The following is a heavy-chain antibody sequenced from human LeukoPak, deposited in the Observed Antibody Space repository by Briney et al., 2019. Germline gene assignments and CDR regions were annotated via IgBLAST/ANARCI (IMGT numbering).Heavy chain of an antibody. D-gene: IGHD5-18*01. V-gene: IGHV4-34*01. J-gene: IGHJ6*03. CDR3: ARVGGYSYGFVYYYMDV. CDR2: INHSGST. CDR1: GGSISGYY. Sequence: PSETLSLTCTVSGGSISGYYWSWIRQPPGKGLEWIGEINHSGSTNYNPSLKSRVTISVDTSKNQFSLKLSSVTAADTAVYYCARVGGYSYGFVYYYMDVWGKGTTVTVSS.